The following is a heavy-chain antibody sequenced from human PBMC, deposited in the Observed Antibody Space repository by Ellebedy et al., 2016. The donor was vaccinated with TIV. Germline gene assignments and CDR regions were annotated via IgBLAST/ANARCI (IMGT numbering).Heavy chain of an antibody. V-gene: IGHV3-30-3*01. D-gene: IGHD3-22*01. J-gene: IGHJ4*02. CDR3: ARHGGYYYDSSGYYD. Sequence: GGSLRLSCAASGFTFSSYAMHWVRQAPGKGLEWVAVISYDGSNKYYADSVKGRFTISRDNSKNTLYLQMNSLRAEDTAVYYCARHGGYYYDSSGYYDWGQGTLVTVSS. CDR2: ISYDGSNK. CDR1: GFTFSSYA.